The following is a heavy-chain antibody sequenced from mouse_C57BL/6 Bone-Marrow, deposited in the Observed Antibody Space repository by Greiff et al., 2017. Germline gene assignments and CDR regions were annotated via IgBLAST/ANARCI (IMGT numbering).Heavy chain of an antibody. V-gene: IGHV1-19*01. CDR1: GYTFTDYY. D-gene: IGHD2-3*01. CDR3: ARRWLLPDY. J-gene: IGHJ2*01. CDR2: INPSNGGT. Sequence: EVQLQQPGPVLVKPGASVKMSCKASGYTFTDYYMHWVKQSHGKSLEWIGVINPSNGGTSYNQKFKGKATLTVDKSSSTAYMELNSLTSEDSAVXVSARRWLLPDYWGQGTTLTVSS.